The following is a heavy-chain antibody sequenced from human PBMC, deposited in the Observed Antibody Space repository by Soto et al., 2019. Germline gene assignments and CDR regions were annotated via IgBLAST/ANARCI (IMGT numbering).Heavy chain of an antibody. V-gene: IGHV1-69*13. CDR2: IIPIFGTA. CDR1: SGTFISYA. D-gene: IGHD2-2*01. J-gene: IGHJ5*02. Sequence: SVKVSFRASSGTFISYAISWVRQAPGQGLEWMGGIIPIFGTANYAQKFQGRVTITADESTSTAYMELSSLRSEDTAVYYCARGVVPASFPLRPWGQGTLVTVSS. CDR3: ARGVVPASFPLRP.